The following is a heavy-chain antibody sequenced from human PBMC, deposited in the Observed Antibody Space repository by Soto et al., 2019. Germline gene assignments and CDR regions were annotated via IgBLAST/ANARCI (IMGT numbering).Heavy chain of an antibody. CDR2: ISNSGGNT. V-gene: IGHV3-23*01. Sequence: EVQLLQSGGGLVQPGGSLRLSCAASGFTFSSYAISWVRQAPGKGLEWVSAISNSGGNTYYADSVMGRFTISRDNSKNTLFLQMNSLRAEDTAIYYCEKEWGRPLDYWGQGTLVTVSS. D-gene: IGHD7-27*01. J-gene: IGHJ4*02. CDR1: GFTFSSYA. CDR3: EKEWGRPLDY.